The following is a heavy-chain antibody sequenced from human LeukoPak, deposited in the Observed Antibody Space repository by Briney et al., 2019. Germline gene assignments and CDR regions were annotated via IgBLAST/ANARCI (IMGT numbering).Heavy chain of an antibody. J-gene: IGHJ4*02. D-gene: IGHD1-26*01. Sequence: SETLSLTCTVSGGSISSSSYYWGWIRQPPGKGLEWIGSIYYSGSTYYNPSLKSRVTISVDTSKNQFSLKLSSVTAADTAVYYCARRPQSSGSDDGPSGLDYWAQGTLVTVSS. CDR2: IYYSGST. CDR3: ARRPQSSGSDDGPSGLDY. CDR1: GGSISSSSYY. V-gene: IGHV4-39*01.